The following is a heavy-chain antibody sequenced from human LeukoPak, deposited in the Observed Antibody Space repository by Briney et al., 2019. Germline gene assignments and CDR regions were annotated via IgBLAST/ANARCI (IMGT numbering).Heavy chain of an antibody. V-gene: IGHV4-39*01. J-gene: IGHJ4*02. CDR1: GGSISSSNYY. CDR2: IYYSGST. Sequence: RSSETLSLTCTVSGGSISSSNYYWGWIRQPPGKGLEWIGTIYYSGSTYYNPSLKSRVTISVDTSKNQFSLKLSSVTAADTAVYYCARSLQQLVLNWGQGTLVTVSS. D-gene: IGHD6-13*01. CDR3: ARSLQQLVLN.